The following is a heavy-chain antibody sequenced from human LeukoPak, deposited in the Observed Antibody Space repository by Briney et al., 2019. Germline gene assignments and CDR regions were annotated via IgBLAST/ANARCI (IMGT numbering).Heavy chain of an antibody. D-gene: IGHD3-22*01. J-gene: IGHJ4*02. Sequence: PGGSLRLSCAASGFTFTNYWMHWVRQAPGKGLEWVSLISWDGGSTYYADSVKGRFTISRDNSKNSLYLQMNSLRTEDTALYYCAKDYYDSSGYYYAIDYWGQGTLVTVSS. V-gene: IGHV3-43*01. CDR1: GFTFTNYW. CDR3: AKDYYDSSGYYYAIDY. CDR2: ISWDGGST.